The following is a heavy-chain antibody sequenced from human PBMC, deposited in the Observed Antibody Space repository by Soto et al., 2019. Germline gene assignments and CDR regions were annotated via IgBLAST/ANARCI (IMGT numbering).Heavy chain of an antibody. CDR3: AKTISLSPSDDSRGRGALIDH. Sequence: QVHLVESGGGVVQPGGSLRLSCAASGFTFSVFGMHWVRQAPGKGPEWVAVISHEGNSKHYADSVKGRFTISRDNPNNTQSLLMNSLRPEDTALYYCAKTISLSPSDDSRGRGALIDHGGQGTLVTVTS. J-gene: IGHJ4*02. D-gene: IGHD6-19*01. V-gene: IGHV3-30*18. CDR2: ISHEGNSK. CDR1: GFTFSVFG.